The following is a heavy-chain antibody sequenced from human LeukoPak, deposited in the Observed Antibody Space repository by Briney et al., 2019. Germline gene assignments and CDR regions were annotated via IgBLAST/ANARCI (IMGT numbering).Heavy chain of an antibody. J-gene: IGHJ3*02. CDR2: INHSGST. D-gene: IGHD5-18*01. CDR1: GGSFSGYY. Sequence: SETLSLTCAVYGGSFSGYYWSWIRQPPGKGLEWIGEINHSGSTNYNPSLKSRVTISVDTAKNQFSLKLSSVTAADTAVYYCARHRTAINRYGPYDAFDIWGPGTMVTVSS. V-gene: IGHV4-34*01. CDR3: ARHRTAINRYGPYDAFDI.